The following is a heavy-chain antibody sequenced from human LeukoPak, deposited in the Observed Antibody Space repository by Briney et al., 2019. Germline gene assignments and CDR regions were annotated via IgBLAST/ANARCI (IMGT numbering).Heavy chain of an antibody. CDR3: ARRPGLERYHFDY. Sequence: GGSLRLSCAASGFAFSSYAISWVRQAPGKGLQWVSTISGSGGSTYYADSVKGRFTISRDNSKNTLYLQMNSLRAEDTAVYYCARRPGLERYHFDYWGQGTLVTVSS. J-gene: IGHJ4*02. V-gene: IGHV3-23*01. CDR1: GFAFSSYA. D-gene: IGHD1-1*01. CDR2: ISGSGGST.